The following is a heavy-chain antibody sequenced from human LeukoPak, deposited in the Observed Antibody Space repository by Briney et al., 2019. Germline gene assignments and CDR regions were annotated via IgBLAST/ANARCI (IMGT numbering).Heavy chain of an antibody. CDR3: ARGDSGYDFPQDY. Sequence: ASVKVSCKASGYTFTSYYMHWVRQAPGQGLEWMGIINPSGGSTSYAQKFQGRITMIRDTSTSTVYMEVSSLRSEDTAVYYCARGDSGYDFPQDYWGQGTLVTVSS. V-gene: IGHV1-46*01. D-gene: IGHD5-12*01. J-gene: IGHJ4*02. CDR1: GYTFTSYY. CDR2: INPSGGST.